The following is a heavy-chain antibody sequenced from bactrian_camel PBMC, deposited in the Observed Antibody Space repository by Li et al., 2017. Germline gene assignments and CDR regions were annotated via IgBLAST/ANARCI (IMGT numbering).Heavy chain of an antibody. CDR2: IDTGGGTT. V-gene: IGHV3S36*01. J-gene: IGHJ4*01. D-gene: IGHD4*01. Sequence: VQLVESGGGSVQAGGSLRLSCAASGFAFDDFAVGWIRQAPGKGLEWVSAIDTGGGTTSFADSVKGRFTISRDNAKNTVYLQMNSLKPEDTAVYYCAAVEDRRLVATMALCNYWGGQGTQVTVS. CDR3: AAVEDRRLVATMALCNYW. CDR1: GFAFDDFA.